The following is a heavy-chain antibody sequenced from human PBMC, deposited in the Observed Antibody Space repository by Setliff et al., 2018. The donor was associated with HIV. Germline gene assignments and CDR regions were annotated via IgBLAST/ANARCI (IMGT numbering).Heavy chain of an antibody. V-gene: IGHV3-74*01. D-gene: IGHD3-22*01. CDR3: AKEAFYYDSSGYWPEPGYYFDY. J-gene: IGHJ4*02. CDR2: INSDGSIT. Sequence: VGSLRLSCAASGFTFSSYWMHWVRQAPGKGLVWVSRINSDGSITSYADSVKGRFTISRDNAKNSLYLQMNSLRAEDTAVYYCAKEAFYYDSSGYWPEPGYYFDYWGQGTLVTVSS. CDR1: GFTFSSYW.